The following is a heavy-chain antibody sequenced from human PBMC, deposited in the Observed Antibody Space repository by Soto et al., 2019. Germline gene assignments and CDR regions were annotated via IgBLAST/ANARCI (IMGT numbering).Heavy chain of an antibody. D-gene: IGHD3-22*01. CDR1: GYTFTSYG. V-gene: IGHV1-18*01. J-gene: IGHJ4*02. CDR3: ARGASMYYYDSSGYADY. Sequence: ASVKVSCKASGYTFTSYGISWVRQAPGQGLERKGWISAYNGNTNYAQKLQGRVTMTTDTSKSTAYMELRSLRSDDTSVYFCARGASMYYYDSSGYADYSGQGTLVTVSS. CDR2: ISAYNGNT.